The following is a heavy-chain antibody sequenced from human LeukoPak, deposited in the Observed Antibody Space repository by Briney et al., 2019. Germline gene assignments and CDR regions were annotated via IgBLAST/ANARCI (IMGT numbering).Heavy chain of an antibody. J-gene: IGHJ4*02. V-gene: IGHV1-8*01. CDR2: MNPNSGNT. CDR1: GYTFTSYD. CDR3: ARDQYSSTIPGY. D-gene: IGHD6-13*01. Sequence: GASVKDSCKASGYTFTSYDINWVRQATGQGVEWMGWMNPNSGNTGYAQKFQGRVTMTTDTSTSTAYMELRSLKSDDTAVYYCARDQYSSTIPGYWGQGTLVTVSS.